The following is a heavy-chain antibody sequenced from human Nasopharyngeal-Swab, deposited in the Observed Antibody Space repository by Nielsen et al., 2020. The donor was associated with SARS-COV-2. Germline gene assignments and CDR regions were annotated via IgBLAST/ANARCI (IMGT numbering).Heavy chain of an antibody. CDR3: ARDLNWGYGY. D-gene: IGHD7-27*01. J-gene: IGHJ4*02. V-gene: IGHV3-20*04. CDR1: GFTFDDFG. CDR2: INWNGGST. Sequence: GGSLRLSCAASGFTFDDFGMSWVRQAPEKGLEWVSGINWNGGSTGYADSVKGRFTISRDNAKDSLYLQMNSLRAEDTAVYYCARDLNWGYGYWGQGALVTVSS.